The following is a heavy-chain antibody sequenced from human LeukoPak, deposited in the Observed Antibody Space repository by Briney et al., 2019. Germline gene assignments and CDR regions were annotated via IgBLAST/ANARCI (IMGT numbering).Heavy chain of an antibody. V-gene: IGHV4-34*01. J-gene: IGHJ6*03. CDR3: ARGGRITMVRGVRDIYYYYMDV. CDR1: GGSFSGYY. CDR2: INHSGST. D-gene: IGHD3-10*01. Sequence: SETLSLTCAVYGGSFSGYYWSWIRQPPGKGLEWIGEINHSGSTNYNPSFKSRVTISVDTSKNQFSLKLSSVTAADTAVYYCARGGRITMVRGVRDIYYYYMDVWGKGTTVTVSS.